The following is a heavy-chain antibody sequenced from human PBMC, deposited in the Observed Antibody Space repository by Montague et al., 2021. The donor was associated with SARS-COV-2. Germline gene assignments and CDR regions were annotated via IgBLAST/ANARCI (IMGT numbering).Heavy chain of an antibody. CDR1: GFTFSSYA. D-gene: IGHD5-12*01. Sequence: SLSLSCAAPGFTFSSYAMHWVRQAPGKGLEWVAVISYDGSNKYYVDSVKGRFTISRDNSKNTLYLQMNSLRAEDTAVYYCARDRKWLRSGSKPDYYYYYGMDVWGQGTTVTVSS. J-gene: IGHJ6*02. V-gene: IGHV3-30*04. CDR2: ISYDGSNK. CDR3: ARDRKWLRSGSKPDYYYYYGMDV.